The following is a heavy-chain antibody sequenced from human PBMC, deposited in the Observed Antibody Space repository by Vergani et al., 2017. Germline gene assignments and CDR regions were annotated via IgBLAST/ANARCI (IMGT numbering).Heavy chain of an antibody. V-gene: IGHV3-15*01. Sequence: EVQLVESGGGLVKPGGSLRLSCAASGFTFSNAWMSWVRQAPGKGLEWVGRIKSKTDGGTTDYAAPVKGRFTISRDDSKNTLYLQMNSLKTEDTAVYYCTTDQMREPDQDFTGAFDIWGQGTMVTVSS. CDR3: TTDQMREPDQDFTGAFDI. D-gene: IGHD1-26*01. CDR2: IKSKTDGGTT. J-gene: IGHJ3*02. CDR1: GFTFSNAW.